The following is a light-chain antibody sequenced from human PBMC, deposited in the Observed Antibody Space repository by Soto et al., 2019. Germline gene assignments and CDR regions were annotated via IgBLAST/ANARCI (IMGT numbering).Light chain of an antibody. Sequence: QSVLTQPPSASGTPGQRVTLSCSGSSSNIGSNYVYWYQQLPGTAPKLLIYSNNQRPSGVPDRFSGSKSGTSASLAISGLRSEDEADYYCAAWDDSLSGEVFGGGTKLTVL. CDR3: AAWDDSLSGEV. CDR2: SNN. CDR1: SSNIGSNY. J-gene: IGLJ2*01. V-gene: IGLV1-47*02.